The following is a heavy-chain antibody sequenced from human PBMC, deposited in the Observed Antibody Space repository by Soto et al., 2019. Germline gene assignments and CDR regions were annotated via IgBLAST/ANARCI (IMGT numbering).Heavy chain of an antibody. CDR1: GGSFIAYA. D-gene: IGHD6-19*01. V-gene: IGHV3-48*01. Sequence: GGSLRLSCAASGGSFIAYAMDWVRQAPGKGLEWLSYISSRGSAHFYADSVEGRFTISRDNAKNSLYLQMNSLGAEDTAVYYCVRELAVAGYDYWGQGTLVTVSS. CDR3: VRELAVAGYDY. CDR2: ISSRGSAH. J-gene: IGHJ4*02.